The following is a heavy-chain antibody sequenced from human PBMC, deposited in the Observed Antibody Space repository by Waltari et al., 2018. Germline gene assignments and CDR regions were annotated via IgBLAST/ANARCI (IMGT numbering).Heavy chain of an antibody. J-gene: IGHJ2*01. V-gene: IGHV4-34*01. CDR2: VNHSGSA. CDR3: ARARIQKPGIAAAATGWYFDL. CDR1: GGSFSGYY. D-gene: IGHD6-13*01. Sequence: QVQLQQWGAGLLKPSETLSLTCAVYGGSFSGYYWCWIRQPPGTGLEWLGEVNHSGSANYIPSLKSRVTISVDTSKNQFSLKLSAVTAADTAVYYWARARIQKPGIAAAATGWYFDLWGRGTLVTVSS.